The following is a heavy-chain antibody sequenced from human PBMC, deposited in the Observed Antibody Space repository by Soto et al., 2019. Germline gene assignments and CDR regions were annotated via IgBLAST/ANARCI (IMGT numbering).Heavy chain of an antibody. Sequence: QVQLVQSGAEVKKPGSSVKVSCKASGGTFSSYAVSWVRQAPGQGLEWMGGIIPLFGTTSYAQKFQGRVTITADESTNTAYMEPSSLRSEDTAVYYCARETGTLYYYYGMDVWGQGTTVTVSS. J-gene: IGHJ6*02. CDR1: GGTFSSYA. CDR3: ARETGTLYYYYGMDV. D-gene: IGHD1-7*01. CDR2: IIPLFGTT. V-gene: IGHV1-69*12.